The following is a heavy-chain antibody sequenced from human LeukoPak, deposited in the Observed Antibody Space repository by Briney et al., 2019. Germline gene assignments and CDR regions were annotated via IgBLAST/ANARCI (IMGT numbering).Heavy chain of an antibody. J-gene: IGHJ4*02. Sequence: GGSLRLSCAASGFKFQDYGMAWARQVPGKGLEWVSSISGSSENEHYAVFARGRFRISRDNSKNIFYLQMSSLRPEDTAVYYCGKDLQYEGVWGQGALVTVSS. CDR3: GKDLQYEGV. CDR2: ISGSSENE. CDR1: GFKFQDYG. V-gene: IGHV3-23*01. D-gene: IGHD2-8*01.